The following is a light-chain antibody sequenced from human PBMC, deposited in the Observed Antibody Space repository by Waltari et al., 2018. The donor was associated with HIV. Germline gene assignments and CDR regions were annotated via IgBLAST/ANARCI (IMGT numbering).Light chain of an antibody. Sequence: QAGLTQPPSVSKGLRQTATLTCTGHSNNVGNEGAAWLQQTRGHPPKLLSYRNNNRPSGISERFSASRSGNTASLTITGLQPEDEADYYCSAWDSSLSTVLFGGGTKLTVL. J-gene: IGLJ2*01. V-gene: IGLV10-54*01. CDR1: SNNVGNEG. CDR2: RNN. CDR3: SAWDSSLSTVL.